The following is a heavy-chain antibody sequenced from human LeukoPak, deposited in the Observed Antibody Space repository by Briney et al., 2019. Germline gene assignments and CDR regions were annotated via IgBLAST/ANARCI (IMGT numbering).Heavy chain of an antibody. CDR1: GFTFSSYG. CDR2: IRYDGSNK. D-gene: IGHD3-3*01. J-gene: IGHJ5*02. V-gene: IGHV3-30*02. CDR3: AKPFGDEYLEDWFDP. Sequence: GGSLRLFCAASGFTFSSYGMHWVRQAPGKGLEWVAFIRYDGSNKYYADSVKGRFTISRDNSKNTLYLQMNSLRAEDTAVYYCAKPFGDEYLEDWFDPWGQGTLVTVSS.